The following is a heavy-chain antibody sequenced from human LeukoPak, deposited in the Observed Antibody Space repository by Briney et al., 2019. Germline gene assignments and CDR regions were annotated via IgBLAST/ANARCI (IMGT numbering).Heavy chain of an antibody. Sequence: GGSLRLSCVASKFTFTNYWMTRVRPAPGKGLEWVANIKEDGTEKHYADSVKGRFTISRGNTENSVYLQMNSLRVEDTAVYFCAGGEGWTAEDWGQGTQVTVSS. D-gene: IGHD3/OR15-3a*01. CDR2: IKEDGTEK. J-gene: IGHJ4*02. CDR3: AGGEGWTAED. CDR1: KFTFTNYW. V-gene: IGHV3-7*03.